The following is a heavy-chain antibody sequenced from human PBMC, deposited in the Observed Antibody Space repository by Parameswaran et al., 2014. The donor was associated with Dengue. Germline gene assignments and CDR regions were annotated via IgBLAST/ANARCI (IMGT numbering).Heavy chain of an antibody. CDR1: ISVA. V-gene: IGHV6-1*01. CDR2: TYYRSTWYN. J-gene: IGHJ5*02. Sequence: ISVARWIRQSPSRGLEWLGRTYYRSTWYNDYAVSVKSRIIINADTSKNQFSLQLNSITPEDTAVYYCARAMRSTWNYNWFDPWGQGTLVTVSS. CDR3: ARAMRSTWNYNWFDP. D-gene: IGHD1-7*01.